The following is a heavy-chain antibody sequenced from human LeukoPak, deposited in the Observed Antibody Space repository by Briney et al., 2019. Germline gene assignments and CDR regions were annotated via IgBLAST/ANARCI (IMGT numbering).Heavy chain of an antibody. CDR2: ISGSGGST. J-gene: IGHJ1*01. CDR3: ANHAPDYYDSSGYYPEYFQH. V-gene: IGHV3-23*01. CDR1: GFTFSSYA. Sequence: GGSLRLSCAASGFTFSSYAMSWVRQAPGKGLEWVSAISGSGGSTYYADSVKGRFTTSRDNSKNTLYLQMNSLRAEDTAVYYCANHAPDYYDSSGYYPEYFQHWGQGTLVTVSS. D-gene: IGHD3-22*01.